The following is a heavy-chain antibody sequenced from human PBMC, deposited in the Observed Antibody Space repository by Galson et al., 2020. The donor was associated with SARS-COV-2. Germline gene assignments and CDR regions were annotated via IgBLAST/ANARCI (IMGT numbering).Heavy chain of an antibody. Sequence: SETLSLTCTVSGGSINTGGYYWSWIRQHPGKGLEWIGYIYYTGSAYYNPALKSRVTISIDTSKNQFSLKLRSVTAADTAVYYCARAGDGGVGVTFFEYWGQGTLVTVSS. CDR1: GGSINTGGYY. J-gene: IGHJ4*02. V-gene: IGHV4-31*03. CDR2: IYYTGSA. D-gene: IGHD2-8*02. CDR3: ARAGDGGVGVTFFEY.